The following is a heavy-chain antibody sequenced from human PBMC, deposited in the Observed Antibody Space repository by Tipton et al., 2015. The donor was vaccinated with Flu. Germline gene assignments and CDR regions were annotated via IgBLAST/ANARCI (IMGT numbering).Heavy chain of an antibody. CDR2: IYYSGST. Sequence: TLSLTCTVSGGSISSYYWSWIRQPPGKGLEWIGYIYYSGSTNYNPSLKSRVTISVDMSKNQFSLKLSSVTAADTAVYYCARRYYDSSGYYFDYWGQGTLVTVSS. J-gene: IGHJ4*02. V-gene: IGHV4-59*01. CDR1: GGSISSYY. D-gene: IGHD3-22*01. CDR3: ARRYYDSSGYYFDY.